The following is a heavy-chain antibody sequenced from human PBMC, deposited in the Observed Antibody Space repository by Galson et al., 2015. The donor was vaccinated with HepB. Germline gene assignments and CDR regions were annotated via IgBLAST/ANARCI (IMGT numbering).Heavy chain of an antibody. CDR1: GFPFSDYG. D-gene: IGHD6-19*01. CDR3: VRDSGLYGLDV. CDR2: IWYDGSQK. V-gene: IGHV3-33*01. Sequence: SLRLSCATSGFPFSDYGMHWVRQAPGKGLEWLTVIWYDGSQKFHEDSVEGRFTISRDNSKNMLFLQVDSLRVDDTAVYFCVRDSGLYGLDVWGQGTRVTVSS. J-gene: IGHJ6*02.